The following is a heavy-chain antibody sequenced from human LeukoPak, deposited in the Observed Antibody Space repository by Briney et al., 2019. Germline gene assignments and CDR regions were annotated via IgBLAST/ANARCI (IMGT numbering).Heavy chain of an antibody. D-gene: IGHD3-9*01. V-gene: IGHV4-4*07. Sequence: SETLSLTCTVSSGSISTYYWSWIRQPAGKGLEWIGRIYTSGRTNYNPSLKSRVTMSIDTSKNQFSLKLTSVTAADTAVYYCARDFYYDVLTGYSRVDSWGQGILVTVSS. CDR2: IYTSGRT. CDR3: ARDFYYDVLTGYSRVDS. J-gene: IGHJ4*02. CDR1: SGSISTYY.